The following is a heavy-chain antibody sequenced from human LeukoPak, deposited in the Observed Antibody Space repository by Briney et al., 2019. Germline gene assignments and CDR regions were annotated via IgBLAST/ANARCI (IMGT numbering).Heavy chain of an antibody. J-gene: IGHJ3*02. CDR2: IYYSGST. V-gene: IGHV4-39*07. Sequence: NPSETLSLTCTVSGGSISSSSYYWGWIRQPPGKGLEWIGSIYYSGSTYYNPSLKSRVTISVDTSKNQFSLKLSSVTAADTAVYYCASRATVRMRSGAFDIWGQGTMVTVSS. CDR1: GGSISSSSYY. D-gene: IGHD4-17*01. CDR3: ASRATVRMRSGAFDI.